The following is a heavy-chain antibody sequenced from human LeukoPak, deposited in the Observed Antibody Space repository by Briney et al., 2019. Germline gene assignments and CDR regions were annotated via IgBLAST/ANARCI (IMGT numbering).Heavy chain of an antibody. CDR1: GYTFTGYY. CDR2: INSDSGAT. CDR3: ARGSSWFYFDY. Sequence: ASVKVSCKSSGYTFTGYYIHWVRQAPGQGLEWTGWINSDSGATHYAQTFQGRVTMTRDTSISTAYMELSRLRSDDTAVYYCARGSSWFYFDYWGQGPLVTVYS. V-gene: IGHV1-2*02. D-gene: IGHD6-13*01. J-gene: IGHJ4*02.